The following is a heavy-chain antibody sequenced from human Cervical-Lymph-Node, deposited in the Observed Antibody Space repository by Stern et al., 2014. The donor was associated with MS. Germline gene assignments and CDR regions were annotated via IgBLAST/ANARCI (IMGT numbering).Heavy chain of an antibody. V-gene: IGHV1-69*01. CDR3: AREGIPGAGGTFDN. Sequence: MQLVESGAEVKKPGSSVKVSCNVSGGTFSSYTLNWVRQAPGQGLEWMGGIIPIFATTNYPQRFQGKVTITADGSTSTTYLEVSSLTSEDTAVYYCAREGIPGAGGTFDNWGQGTLFIVSS. CDR1: GGTFSSYT. J-gene: IGHJ4*02. CDR2: IIPIFATT. D-gene: IGHD1-26*01.